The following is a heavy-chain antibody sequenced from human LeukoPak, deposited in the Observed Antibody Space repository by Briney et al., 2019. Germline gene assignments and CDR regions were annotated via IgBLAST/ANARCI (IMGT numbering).Heavy chain of an antibody. CDR1: GFTFSSYS. Sequence: PGGSLRLSCAASGFTFSSYSMNWVRQAPGKGLEWVSSISSSTSYIYYADSVKGRFTISRDNAKNSLYLQMNSLRAEDTAVYYCARGYSYGQGYFDYWGQGTLVTVSS. CDR3: ARGYSYGQGYFDY. D-gene: IGHD5-18*01. CDR2: ISSSTSYI. J-gene: IGHJ4*02. V-gene: IGHV3-21*01.